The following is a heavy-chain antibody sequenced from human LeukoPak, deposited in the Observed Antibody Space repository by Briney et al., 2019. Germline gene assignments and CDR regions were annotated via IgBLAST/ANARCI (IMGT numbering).Heavy chain of an antibody. Sequence: SETLSLTCTVSGGSISSHYWSWIRQPPGKGLEWIGYIYYSGSTNYNPSLKSRVTISVDTSKNQFSLKLSSVTAADTAVYYCARGDGTYYYGSGSYYNAIDYWGQGTLVTVSS. CDR3: ARGDGTYYYGSGSYYNAIDY. CDR1: GGSISSHY. J-gene: IGHJ4*02. CDR2: IYYSGST. V-gene: IGHV4-59*11. D-gene: IGHD3-10*01.